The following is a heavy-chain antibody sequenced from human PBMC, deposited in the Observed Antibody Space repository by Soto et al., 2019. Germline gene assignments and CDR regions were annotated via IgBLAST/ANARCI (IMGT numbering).Heavy chain of an antibody. CDR3: AKHRYCSGGSCFYFDY. CDR1: GFTFSSYA. J-gene: IGHJ4*02. Sequence: GGSLRLSCAASGFTFSSYAMSWVRQAPGKGLEWVSAISGSGGSTYYADSVKGRFTISRDNSKNTLYLQMNSLRAEDTTVYYCAKHRYCSGGSCFYFDYWGQGTLVTVSS. D-gene: IGHD2-15*01. V-gene: IGHV3-23*01. CDR2: ISGSGGST.